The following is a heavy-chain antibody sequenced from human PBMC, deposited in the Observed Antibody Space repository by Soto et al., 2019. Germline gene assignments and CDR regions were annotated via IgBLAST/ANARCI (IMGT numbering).Heavy chain of an antibody. Sequence: PGGSLRLSCAASGFTFSSYGMHWVRQAPGKGLEWVAVISYDGSNKYYADSVKGRFTISRDNSKNTLYLQMNSLRAEDTAVYYCATSRSWLFDYWGQGTLVTVSS. CDR2: ISYDGSNK. D-gene: IGHD5-12*01. J-gene: IGHJ4*02. CDR1: GFTFSSYG. V-gene: IGHV3-30*03. CDR3: ATSRSWLFDY.